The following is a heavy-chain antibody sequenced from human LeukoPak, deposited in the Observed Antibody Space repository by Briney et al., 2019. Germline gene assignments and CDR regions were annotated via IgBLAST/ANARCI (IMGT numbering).Heavy chain of an antibody. CDR2: LTWNGSII. CDR1: GFTFYHYA. Sequence: GGSLRLSCAASGFTFYHYAMHWVRQAPGKGLEWVSGLTWNGSIIDYADSVKGRFTISNFLYMEMTSLRDGDTAWYYCAKGDCNGECYLIDAWGQGTMVTVSS. D-gene: IGHD2-8*01. V-gene: IGHV3-9*01. CDR3: AKGDCNGECYLIDA. J-gene: IGHJ5*02.